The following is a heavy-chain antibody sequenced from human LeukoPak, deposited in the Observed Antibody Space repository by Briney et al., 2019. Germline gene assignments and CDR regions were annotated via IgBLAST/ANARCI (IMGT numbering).Heavy chain of an antibody. D-gene: IGHD3-22*01. CDR1: GFTFDDYG. Sequence: PGGSLRLSCAASGFTFDDYGMSWVRQAPGKGLEWVSGINWNGGSTGYADSVKGRFTISRDNAENSLYLQMNSLRAEDTALYYCAKEGYYDSSGYYQQYYMDVWGKGTTVTISS. J-gene: IGHJ6*03. V-gene: IGHV3-20*04. CDR2: INWNGGST. CDR3: AKEGYYDSSGYYQQYYMDV.